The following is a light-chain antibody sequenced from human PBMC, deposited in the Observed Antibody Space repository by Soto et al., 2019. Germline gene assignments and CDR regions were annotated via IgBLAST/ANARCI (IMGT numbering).Light chain of an antibody. CDR2: GAS. CDR3: QQYGSSPVT. J-gene: IGKJ5*01. V-gene: IGKV3-20*01. Sequence: EIVLTQSPGTLSLSPGVRATLSCRASQSVSSTYLAWYQQKPGQPPSLLIYGASSRATGIPDRFSDSVSGTEYPLTITRRQSEDFAVYYCQQYGSSPVTFGQGTRLDIK. CDR1: QSVSSTY.